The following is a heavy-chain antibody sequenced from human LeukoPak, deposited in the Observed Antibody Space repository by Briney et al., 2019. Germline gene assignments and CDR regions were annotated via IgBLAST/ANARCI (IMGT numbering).Heavy chain of an antibody. Sequence: SETLSLTCTVSGGSISSSSYYWGWIRQPPGKGLEWIGRIYTSGSTNYNPSLKSRVTISVDTSKNQFSLKLNSVTAADTAVYYCARSFARGFDYWGQGTLVTVSS. J-gene: IGHJ4*02. CDR3: ARSFARGFDY. V-gene: IGHV4-61*02. CDR2: IYTSGST. CDR1: GGSISSSSYY.